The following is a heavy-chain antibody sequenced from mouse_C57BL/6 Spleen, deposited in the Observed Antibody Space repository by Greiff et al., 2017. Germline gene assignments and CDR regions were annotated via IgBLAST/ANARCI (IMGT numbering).Heavy chain of an antibody. J-gene: IGHJ2*01. CDR3: ANLYDYGVN. D-gene: IGHD2-4*01. V-gene: IGHV3-6*01. CDR2: ISYDGSN. Sequence: EVQLQESGPGLVKPSQSLSLTCSVTGYSITSGYYWNWIRQFPGNKLEWMGYISYDGSNNYNPSLKNRISITRDTSKNQFFLKLNSVTTEDTATYYCANLYDYGVNWGQGTTLTVSS. CDR1: GYSITSGYY.